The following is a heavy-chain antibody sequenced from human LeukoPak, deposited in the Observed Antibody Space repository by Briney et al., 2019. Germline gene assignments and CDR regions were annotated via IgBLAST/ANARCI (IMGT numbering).Heavy chain of an antibody. Sequence: PGGSLRLSCAASGFTFTTYSMNWVRQAPGKGLEWVSSSSSNGDYIYYADSLKGRFTISRDNAKNSLYLQMNSLRAEDTAVYYCARDQYGDYANDYWGQGTLVTVSS. CDR2: SSSNGDYI. D-gene: IGHD4-17*01. CDR3: ARDQYGDYANDY. CDR1: GFTFTTYS. V-gene: IGHV3-21*01. J-gene: IGHJ4*02.